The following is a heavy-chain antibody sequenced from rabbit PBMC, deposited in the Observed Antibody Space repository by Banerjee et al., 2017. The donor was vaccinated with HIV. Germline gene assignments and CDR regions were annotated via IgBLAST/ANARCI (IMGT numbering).Heavy chain of an antibody. V-gene: IGHV1S40*01. Sequence: QSLEESGGDLVTPGASLTLTCTASGFSFSSSYWICWVRQAPGKGLEWIGCINTGSGNTYYASWAKGRFTISKTSPTTVTLQMTSLTAADTATYFCARDHDDYGHWYFGLWGQGTLVTV. J-gene: IGHJ4*01. CDR2: INTGSGNT. CDR1: GFSFSSSYW. D-gene: IGHD2-1*01. CDR3: ARDHDDYGHWYFGL.